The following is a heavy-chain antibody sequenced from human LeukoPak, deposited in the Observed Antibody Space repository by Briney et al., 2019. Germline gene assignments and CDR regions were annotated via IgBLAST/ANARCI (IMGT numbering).Heavy chain of an antibody. CDR3: ARGRTGYWYFDL. J-gene: IGHJ2*01. Sequence: SETLSLTCAVYGGSFSGYYWSWIRQPPGEVLEWIGEINHSGSTNYNPSLKSRVTISVDTSKNQFSLKLSSVTAADTAVYYCARGRTGYWYFDLWGRGTLVTVSS. D-gene: IGHD7-27*01. CDR2: INHSGST. CDR1: GGSFSGYY. V-gene: IGHV4-34*01.